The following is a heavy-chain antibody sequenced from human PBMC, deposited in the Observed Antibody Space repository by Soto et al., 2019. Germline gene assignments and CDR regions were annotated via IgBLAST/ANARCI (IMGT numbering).Heavy chain of an antibody. V-gene: IGHV3-23*01. CDR1: GFTFSSYA. CDR3: AKSPEYDFWSGYYTGYLDY. Sequence: PGGSLRLSCAASGFTFSSYAMSWVRQAPGKGLEWVSAISGSGGSTYYADSVKGRFTISRDNSKNTLYLQMNSLRAEDTAEYYCAKSPEYDFWSGYYTGYLDYWGQGTLVTVSS. CDR2: ISGSGGST. J-gene: IGHJ4*02. D-gene: IGHD3-3*01.